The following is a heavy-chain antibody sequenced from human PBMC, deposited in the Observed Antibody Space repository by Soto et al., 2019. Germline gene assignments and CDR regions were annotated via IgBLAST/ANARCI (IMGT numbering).Heavy chain of an antibody. CDR2: MNPNSGNT. Sequence: ASGEAACXAAGYTVTSYDINWVRQATGQGLEWMGWMNPNSGNTGYAQKFQGRVTMTRNTSISTAYMELSSLRSEDTAVYYCASDYGDRDAFDIWGQGTMVTVSS. J-gene: IGHJ3*02. V-gene: IGHV1-8*01. D-gene: IGHD4-17*01. CDR3: ASDYGDRDAFDI. CDR1: GYTVTSYD.